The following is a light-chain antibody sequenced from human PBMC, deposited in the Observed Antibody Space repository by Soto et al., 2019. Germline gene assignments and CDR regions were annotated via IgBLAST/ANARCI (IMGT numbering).Light chain of an antibody. CDR3: LHYNTWPSWT. J-gene: IGKJ1*01. CDR2: GAS. Sequence: ERFKTQSPVNPSLSLGEKSPLSRRGLQSASSNLAWYQQKPGQAPRLLIFGASTRATVIPARFSGSGSGTEFTLTINGLQSEDFAVYYCLHYNTWPSWTFGQGTKV. CDR1: QSASSN. V-gene: IGKV3-15*01.